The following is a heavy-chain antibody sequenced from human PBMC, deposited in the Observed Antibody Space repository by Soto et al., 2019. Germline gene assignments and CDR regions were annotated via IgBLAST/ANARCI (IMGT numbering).Heavy chain of an antibody. V-gene: IGHV4-34*02. D-gene: IGHD4-17*01. J-gene: IGHJ4*02. CDR2: INHSGNT. CDR1: GGSLSGYY. Sequence: QVQLQQWGAGLLKPSETLSLTCAVYGGSLSGYYWSWIRQPPGKGLEWIGEINHSGNTNYNPSLKSRVTLSVDTSKSQFSLNLTSVTAADTAVYYCARATTGIDYWGQGNLVTVSS. CDR3: ARATTGIDY.